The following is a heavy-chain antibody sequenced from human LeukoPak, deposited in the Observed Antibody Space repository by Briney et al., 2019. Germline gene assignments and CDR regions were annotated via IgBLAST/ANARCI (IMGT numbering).Heavy chain of an antibody. J-gene: IGHJ4*02. V-gene: IGHV4-59*01. Sequence: SETLSLTCTVSGGSISSYYWSWIRQPPGKGLEWIGYIYYSGSTNYNPSLKSRVTISVDTSRNQFSLKLSSVTAADTAVYYCARDGDYSNYAFDYWGQGTLVTVSS. CDR3: ARDGDYSNYAFDY. CDR2: IYYSGST. CDR1: GGSISSYY. D-gene: IGHD4-11*01.